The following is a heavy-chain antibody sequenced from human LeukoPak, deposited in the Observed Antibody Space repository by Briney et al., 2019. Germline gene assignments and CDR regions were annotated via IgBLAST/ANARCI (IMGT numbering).Heavy chain of an antibody. CDR2: IKEDGTET. D-gene: IGHD3-9*01. V-gene: IGHV3-7*01. CDR3: ARDHLYYDISGPRFDY. CDR1: GFKFSDHL. Sequence: PGGSLRLSCAASGFKFSDHLMTWVRQAPGKGLEWVANIKEDGTETYYVDSVKGRFTILRDNAKNSLYLQMNSLRVEDTAVYYCARDHLYYDISGPRFDYWGQGTRVTVSS. J-gene: IGHJ4*02.